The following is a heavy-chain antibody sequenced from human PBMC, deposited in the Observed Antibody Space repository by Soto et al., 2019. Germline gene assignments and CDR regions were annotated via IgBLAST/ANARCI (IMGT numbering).Heavy chain of an antibody. CDR1: GFTFDDYA. D-gene: IGHD3-3*01. CDR3: AKGAEGGPTYYDFWSGYSNWFDP. J-gene: IGHJ5*02. Sequence: PGGSLRLSCAASGFTFDDYAMHWVRQAPGKGLEWVSGISWNSGSIGYADSVKGRFTISRDNAKNSLYLQMNSLRAEDTALYYCAKGAEGGPTYYDFWSGYSNWFDPWGQGTLVTVSS. V-gene: IGHV3-9*01. CDR2: ISWNSGSI.